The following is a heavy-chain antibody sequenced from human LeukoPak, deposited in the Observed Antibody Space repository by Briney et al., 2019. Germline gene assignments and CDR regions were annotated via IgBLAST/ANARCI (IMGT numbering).Heavy chain of an antibody. J-gene: IGHJ4*02. CDR1: GFTFSSYA. V-gene: IGHV3-30*04. CDR3: ARRYCSGGSCSPGDY. D-gene: IGHD2-15*01. Sequence: GRSLRLSCAAPGFTFSSYAMHWVRQAPGKGLEWVAVISYDGSNKYYADSVKGRFTISRDNSKNTLYLQMNSLRAEDTAVYYCARRYCSGGSCSPGDYWGQGTLVTVSS. CDR2: ISYDGSNK.